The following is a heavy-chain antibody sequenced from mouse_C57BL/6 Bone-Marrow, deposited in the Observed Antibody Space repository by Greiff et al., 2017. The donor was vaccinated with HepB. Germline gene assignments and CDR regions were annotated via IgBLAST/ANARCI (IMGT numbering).Heavy chain of an antibody. J-gene: IGHJ2*01. D-gene: IGHD2-3*01. Sequence: DVKLVESGGGLVKPGGSLKLSCAASGFTFSSYTMSWVRQTPEKRLEWVATISGGGGNTYYPDSVKGRFTISRDNAKNTLYRQMSSLRSEDTALYYCARDGYYPYYFDYWGQGTTLTVSS. CDR2: ISGGGGNT. CDR3: ARDGYYPYYFDY. CDR1: GFTFSSYT. V-gene: IGHV5-9*01.